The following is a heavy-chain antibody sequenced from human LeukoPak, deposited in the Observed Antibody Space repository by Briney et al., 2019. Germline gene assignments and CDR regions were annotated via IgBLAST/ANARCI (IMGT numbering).Heavy chain of an antibody. CDR1: GGTFSSYA. J-gene: IGHJ3*02. CDR3: ARDHGYSYGSGAFDI. Sequence: SSVKVSCKASGGTFSSYAISWVRQAPGQGLEWMGRIIPIFGTANYAQKFQGRVTITTDESTSTAYMELSSLRSEDTAVYYCARDHGYSYGSGAFDIWGQGTMVTVSS. D-gene: IGHD5-18*01. CDR2: IIPIFGTA. V-gene: IGHV1-69*05.